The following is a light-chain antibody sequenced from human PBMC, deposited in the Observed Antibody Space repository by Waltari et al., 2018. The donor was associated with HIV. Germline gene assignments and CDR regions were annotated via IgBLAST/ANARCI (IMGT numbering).Light chain of an antibody. J-gene: IGKJ4*02. V-gene: IGKV4-1*01. CDR2: WAS. Sequence: DIVMTQSPDSLAVSLGARATINCKSSQSVFHSSNNKNYLAWYQQKPTQPPKLIIYWASTREAGVPDRCSGSGYGTDFTITNSRLEAEDVAVYYGQRDYTTRTFGGGTKVEIK. CDR1: QSVFHSSNNKNY. CDR3: QRDYTTRT.